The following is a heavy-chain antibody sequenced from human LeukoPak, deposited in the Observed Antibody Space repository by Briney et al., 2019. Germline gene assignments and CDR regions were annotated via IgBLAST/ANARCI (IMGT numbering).Heavy chain of an antibody. Sequence: GESLKISCKVSGYSFTSYCIGWVRQMPGKGLEWMGIIYPGDSGPTYSPSFQGQVNISVVKSINTAYLQWSSLQASDTAMYYCGMSGDRVPLQDDVFDVWGQGTMVTVST. V-gene: IGHV5-51*01. CDR1: GYSFTSYC. J-gene: IGHJ3*01. CDR3: GMSGDRVPLQDDVFDV. D-gene: IGHD1-26*01. CDR2: IYPGDSGP.